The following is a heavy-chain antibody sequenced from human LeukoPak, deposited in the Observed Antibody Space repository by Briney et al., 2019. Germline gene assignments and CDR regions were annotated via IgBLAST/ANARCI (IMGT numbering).Heavy chain of an antibody. CDR2: ISYDGSNK. V-gene: IGHV3-30*18. CDR3: AKPLGGSYLFDR. CDR1: GFTFSSYG. J-gene: IGHJ4*02. Sequence: PGRSLRLSCAASGFTFSSYGMHWVRQAPGKGLEWVAVISYDGSNKYYADSVKGRFTISRDTSKKILYLQMDSLRPEDTAVYYCAKPLGGSYLFDRWGQGTLVTVSS. D-gene: IGHD1-26*01.